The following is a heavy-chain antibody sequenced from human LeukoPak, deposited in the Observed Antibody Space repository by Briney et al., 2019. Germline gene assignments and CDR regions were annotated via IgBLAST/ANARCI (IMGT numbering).Heavy chain of an antibody. Sequence: GRSLRLSCAASGFTFSSYAMHWVRQAPGKGLEWVAVISYDGSNKYYADSVKGRFTISRDNSKNTLYLQMNSLRAEDTAVYYCARGTTMVRGVIGYWGQGTLVTVSS. CDR2: ISYDGSNK. CDR3: ARGTTMVRGVIGY. CDR1: GFTFSSYA. V-gene: IGHV3-30*04. J-gene: IGHJ4*02. D-gene: IGHD3-10*01.